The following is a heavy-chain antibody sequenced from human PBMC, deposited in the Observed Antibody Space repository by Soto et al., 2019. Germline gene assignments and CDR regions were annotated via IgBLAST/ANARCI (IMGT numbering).Heavy chain of an antibody. D-gene: IGHD3-9*01. CDR1: GFTVNSNY. V-gene: IGHV3-66*01. CDR2: IYSDGST. Sequence: EVQLVESGGGLVQPGGSLRLSCAASGFTVNSNYMSWVRQAPGKGLEWVSVIYSDGSTYYADSVKGRFIISRAKSNNTLYFQMNSLRAEDTAVYYCATLTKYDILTGFYSCWGQGTLVTVSS. J-gene: IGHJ4*02. CDR3: ATLTKYDILTGFYSC.